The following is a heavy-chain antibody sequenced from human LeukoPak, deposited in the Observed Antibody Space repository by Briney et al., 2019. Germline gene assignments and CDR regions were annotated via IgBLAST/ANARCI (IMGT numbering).Heavy chain of an antibody. Sequence: GGSLRLSCAGSGFTFSNFDMNWVRQAPGKGLEWVALISHDGSKTLYADSVEGRVTISRDNSKDTLSLHLNSLRAEDTAVYYCAKVGAEHYYDSNGSYFWHFLEDWGQGTLVTVSS. D-gene: IGHD3-22*01. J-gene: IGHJ4*02. CDR1: GFTFSNFD. CDR2: ISHDGSKT. V-gene: IGHV3-30*18. CDR3: AKVGAEHYYDSNGSYFWHFLED.